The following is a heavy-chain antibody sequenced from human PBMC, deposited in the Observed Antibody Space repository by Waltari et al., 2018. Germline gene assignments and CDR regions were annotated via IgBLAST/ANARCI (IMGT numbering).Heavy chain of an antibody. J-gene: IGHJ6*03. V-gene: IGHV3-30*02. D-gene: IGHD4-4*01. CDR3: AKDPYSNYDSYYSYMDV. Sequence: QVQLVESGGGVVQPGGSLRLSCAASGFAFSTYGMHWVRQAPGKGLGWVAFIRYDGNIKNYADSVKGRFTISRDNSKNTLSLQVNSLGAEDTAVYYCAKDPYSNYDSYYSYMDVWGKGTTVTISS. CDR1: GFAFSTYG. CDR2: IRYDGNIK.